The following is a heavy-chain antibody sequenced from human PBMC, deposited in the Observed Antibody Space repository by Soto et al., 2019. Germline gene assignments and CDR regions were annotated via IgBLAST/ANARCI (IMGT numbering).Heavy chain of an antibody. V-gene: IGHV3-33*01. D-gene: IGHD3-16*01. J-gene: IGHJ5*02. CDR1: GFTFSSYG. CDR2: IWYDGSNK. Sequence: GGSLRLSCAASGFTFSSYGMHWVRQAPGKGLEWVAVIWYDGSNKYYADSVKGRFTISRDNSKNTLYLQMNSLRAEDTAVYYCARDGGPSNRYNWFDPWGQGTLVTVSS. CDR3: ARDGGPSNRYNWFDP.